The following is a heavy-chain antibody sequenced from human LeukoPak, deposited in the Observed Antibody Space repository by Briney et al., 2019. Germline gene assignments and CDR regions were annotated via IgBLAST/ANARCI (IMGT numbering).Heavy chain of an antibody. V-gene: IGHV4-61*08. CDR2: IYYSGST. CDR3: ARGSRELYYFDY. CDR1: GGSISSGGYY. J-gene: IGHJ4*02. D-gene: IGHD1-7*01. Sequence: SETLSLTCTVSGGSISSGGYYWSWIRQHPGKGLEWIGYIYYSGSTKYNPSLKSRVTISVDASKTQFSLKLNSVTAADTAVYYCARGSRELYYFDYWGQGTLVIVSS.